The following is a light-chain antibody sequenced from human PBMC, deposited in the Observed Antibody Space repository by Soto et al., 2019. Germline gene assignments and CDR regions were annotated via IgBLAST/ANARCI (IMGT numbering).Light chain of an antibody. J-gene: IGKJ5*01. CDR2: DAS. CDR1: QSISRS. V-gene: IGKV3-15*01. CDR3: QQYHNWPIA. Sequence: EIVMTQSPGTLYVSPGDGATLSCRASQSISRSLAWYQQKPGQAPRLLIYDASSRATGVPARFSGSGSGTDFTLTITILQSEDFAVYHCQQYHNWPIAFGQGTRLEI.